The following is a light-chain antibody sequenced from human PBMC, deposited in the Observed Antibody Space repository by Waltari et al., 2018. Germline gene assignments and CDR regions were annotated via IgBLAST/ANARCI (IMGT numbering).Light chain of an antibody. CDR2: DVD. Sequence: QSALTQPRSVSGSPGQSVTISCTGTSRDVGGYNYVSWYQQHPGKAPKLMLYDVDRRPSGVPDRFSGSKSGNTASLTVSGLQAEDEADYYCCSYAGSYTPWVFGGGTELTVL. CDR3: CSYAGSYTPWV. CDR1: SRDVGGYNY. J-gene: IGLJ3*02. V-gene: IGLV2-11*01.